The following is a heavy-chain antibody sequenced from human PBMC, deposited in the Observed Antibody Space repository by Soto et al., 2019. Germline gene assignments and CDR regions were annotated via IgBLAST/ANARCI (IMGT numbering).Heavy chain of an antibody. CDR1: GYTLTTFF. V-gene: IGHV1-46*01. D-gene: IGHD1-26*01. CDR2: INPGYPAGRSI. Sequence: QVQLVQSGAEVKKPGASVKVSCKASGYTLTTFFMHWVRQAPGQGLEWMGVINPGYPAGRSITYAAKFQGRDTMTSDTSTSTVYMELGRLRSADTAVYYWAREAIVAGATTGMDVWGQGTTVTVSS. J-gene: IGHJ6*02. CDR3: AREAIVAGATTGMDV.